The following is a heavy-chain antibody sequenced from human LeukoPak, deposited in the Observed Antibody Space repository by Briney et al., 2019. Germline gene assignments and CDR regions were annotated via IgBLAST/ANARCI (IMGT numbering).Heavy chain of an antibody. D-gene: IGHD3-22*01. CDR2: ISGSGGST. V-gene: IGHV3-23*01. J-gene: IGHJ4*02. CDR1: GFSFSNYA. Sequence: GGSLRLSCVSSGFSFSNYAMSWVRQAPGKGLEWVSSISGSGGSTHYADSVKGRFTISRDETKNTLYLQMNRLRAEDTAVYYCAKSAYYDASGYYREYYFDYWGQGTLVTVSS. CDR3: AKSAYYDASGYYREYYFDY.